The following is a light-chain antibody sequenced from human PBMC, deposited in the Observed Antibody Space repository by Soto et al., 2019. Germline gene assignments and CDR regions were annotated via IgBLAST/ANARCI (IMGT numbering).Light chain of an antibody. CDR3: SSYTSNKTLA. CDR1: SSDVGRYDY. CDR2: DVS. Sequence: QSALTQPASVSGSPGQSITISCTGTSSDVGRYDYVSWYQQHPGKAPKLMIYDVSNRPSGVSNRFSGSKSGNTASLTISGLQADDEADYYCSSYTSNKTLAFGGGTKVTVL. V-gene: IGLV2-14*01. J-gene: IGLJ2*01.